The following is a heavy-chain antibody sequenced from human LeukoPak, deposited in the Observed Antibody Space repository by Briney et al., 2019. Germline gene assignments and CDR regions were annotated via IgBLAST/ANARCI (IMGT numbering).Heavy chain of an antibody. CDR1: GGSISSGSYY. CDR2: IYTSGST. D-gene: IGHD6-13*01. J-gene: IGHJ6*03. CDR3: ARYSPSYSSSWYYYYYYMDV. V-gene: IGHV4-61*02. Sequence: SETLSLTCTVSGGSISSGSYYWSWIRQPAGKGLEWIGRIYTSGSTNYNPSLKSRVTISVDTSKNQFSLKLSSVTAADTAVYYCARYSPSYSSSWYYYYYYMDVWGKGTTVTVSS.